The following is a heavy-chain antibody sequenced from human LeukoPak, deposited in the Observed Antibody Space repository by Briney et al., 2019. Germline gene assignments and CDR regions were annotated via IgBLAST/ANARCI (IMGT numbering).Heavy chain of an antibody. CDR1: GFTFSGSA. Sequence: GGSLKLSCAASGFTFSGSAMHWVRQASGKGLEWVGRIRSKANSYATAYAASVKGRFTISRDDSKNTAYLQMNSLKTEDTAVYYCTRHDYGGNSGVGASDYWGQGTLVTVSS. V-gene: IGHV3-73*01. CDR2: IRSKANSYAT. D-gene: IGHD4-23*01. J-gene: IGHJ4*02. CDR3: TRHDYGGNSGVGASDY.